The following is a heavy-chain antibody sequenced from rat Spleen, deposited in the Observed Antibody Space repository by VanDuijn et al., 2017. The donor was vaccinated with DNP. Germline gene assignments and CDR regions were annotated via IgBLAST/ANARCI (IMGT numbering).Heavy chain of an antibody. D-gene: IGHD1-2*01. CDR1: GFTFSDYY. J-gene: IGHJ2*01. V-gene: IGHV5-20*01. Sequence: EVQLVESGGGLVQPGRSLKLSCAASGFTFSDYYMAWVRQAPTKGLEWVAYITYDGGSTFYPDSVKGRFTISRDNAENTVYLQMNSLRSEDTATYYCASWNPIASISTSNYWGQGVMVTVSS. CDR2: ITYDGGST. CDR3: ASWNPIASISTSNY.